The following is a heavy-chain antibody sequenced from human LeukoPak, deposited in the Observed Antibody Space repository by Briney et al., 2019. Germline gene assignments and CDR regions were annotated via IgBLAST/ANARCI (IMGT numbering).Heavy chain of an antibody. D-gene: IGHD3-10*01. CDR2: IYYSGST. V-gene: IGHV4-39*07. Sequence: SETLSLTCTVSGGSISTSNYYWGWIRQPPGKGLEWIGSIYYSGSTYYNPSLKSRVTISVDTSKNQFSLKLSSVTAADTAVYYCARVVRGVIGYFDYWGQGTLVTVSS. CDR1: GGSISTSNYY. CDR3: ARVVRGVIGYFDY. J-gene: IGHJ4*02.